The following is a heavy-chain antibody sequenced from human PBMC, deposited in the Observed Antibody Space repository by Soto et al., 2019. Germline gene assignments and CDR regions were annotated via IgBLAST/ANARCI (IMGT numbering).Heavy chain of an antibody. V-gene: IGHV3-33*01. Sequence: QVQLVESGGGMVQPGRSLRLSCTASGFTFSSYGVHWVRQAPGKGLEWVAVVWSDGSKEFYADSVKGRFTISRDNSKNTVYLLMNSLRAEDTAVYYCARRSSGTHGVDYWGQGTMVIVSS. J-gene: IGHJ4*02. CDR3: ARRSSGTHGVDY. D-gene: IGHD1-26*01. CDR2: VWSDGSKE. CDR1: GFTFSSYG.